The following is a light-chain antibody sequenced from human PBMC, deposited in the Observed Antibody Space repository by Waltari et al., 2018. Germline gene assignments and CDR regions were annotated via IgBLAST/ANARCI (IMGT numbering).Light chain of an antibody. V-gene: IGKV1-5*03. Sequence: DIQMTQSPYTLSASVGDRVPITCRASQSISTWVAWYQQKPGKAPKLLIYAASNLESGVPSRFGGSGYGTEFTLTISSLQPDDFAIYYCQQYNRYPVAFGQGTKLDIK. CDR2: AAS. CDR1: QSISTW. J-gene: IGKJ2*01. CDR3: QQYNRYPVA.